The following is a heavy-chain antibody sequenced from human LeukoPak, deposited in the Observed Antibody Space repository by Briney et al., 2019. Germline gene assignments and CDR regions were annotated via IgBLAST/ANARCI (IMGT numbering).Heavy chain of an antibody. J-gene: IGHJ2*01. CDR1: GGTFSSYA. Sequence: GASVKVSCKASGGTFSSYAISWVRQAPGQGLEWMGGIIPICGTANYAQKFQGRVTITADESTSTAYMELSSLRSEDTAVYYCARDDVMNYDSSGYYYVGWYFDLWGRGTLVTVSS. CDR2: IIPICGTA. V-gene: IGHV1-69*13. D-gene: IGHD3-22*01. CDR3: ARDDVMNYDSSGYYYVGWYFDL.